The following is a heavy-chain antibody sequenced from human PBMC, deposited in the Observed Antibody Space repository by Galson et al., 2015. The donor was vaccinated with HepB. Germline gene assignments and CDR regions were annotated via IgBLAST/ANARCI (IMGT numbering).Heavy chain of an antibody. D-gene: IGHD6-13*01. CDR3: ALARYSSGWSHYYFES. J-gene: IGHJ4*02. CDR1: GFSLTTNGMC. Sequence: PALVKPTQTLTLTCTFSGFSLTTNGMCVSWIRQSPGKALEWLARTDWDDYKTYSASLKNRLTGSKDTSKNQVVPTMPNMEPVDTGTYYCALARYSSGWSHYYFESWGQGSLVTVSP. V-gene: IGHV2-70*11. CDR2: TDWDDYK.